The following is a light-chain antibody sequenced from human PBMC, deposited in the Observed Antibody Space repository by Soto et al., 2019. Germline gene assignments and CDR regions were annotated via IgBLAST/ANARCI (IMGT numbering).Light chain of an antibody. Sequence: QSALAQPASVSGSPGQSITISCTGTSSDVGAYDAVSWYQQHQGKAPQVIIYRGTKRPSGVSTRFSGSVSGNTASLTVSGLHAEDEAEYFCCSSAPESTYVFGTGTKVTVL. CDR1: SSDVGAYDA. CDR2: RGT. J-gene: IGLJ1*01. CDR3: CSSAPESTYV. V-gene: IGLV2-23*01.